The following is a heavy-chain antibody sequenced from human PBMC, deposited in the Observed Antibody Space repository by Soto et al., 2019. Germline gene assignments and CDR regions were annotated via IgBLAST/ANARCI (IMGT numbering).Heavy chain of an antibody. CDR3: AHRHPPGAVAGFDP. D-gene: IGHD6-19*01. CDR1: GFSLSTSGVG. Sequence: ESGPTLVNPTQTLTLTCTCSGFSLSTSGVGVGWIRQPPGKALEWLALIYWDDDKRYSPSLKSRLTITKDTSKNQVVLTMTNMDPVDTATYYCAHRHPPGAVAGFDPWGQGTLVTVSS. V-gene: IGHV2-5*02. J-gene: IGHJ5*02. CDR2: IYWDDDK.